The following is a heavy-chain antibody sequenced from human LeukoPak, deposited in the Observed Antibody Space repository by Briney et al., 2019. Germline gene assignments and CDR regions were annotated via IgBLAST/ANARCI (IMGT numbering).Heavy chain of an antibody. D-gene: IGHD1-26*01. CDR1: GGPFSSYA. V-gene: IGHV1-69*05. CDR3: ASSEWELKRSYYMDV. J-gene: IGHJ6*03. CDR2: IIPIFGTA. Sequence: SVKVSFQASGGPFSSYAISWVRPAPGQGIEWMGGIIPIFGTANYAQKFQGRVTITTDESTSTAYMELSSLRSEDTAVYYCASSEWELKRSYYMDVWGKGTTVTVSS.